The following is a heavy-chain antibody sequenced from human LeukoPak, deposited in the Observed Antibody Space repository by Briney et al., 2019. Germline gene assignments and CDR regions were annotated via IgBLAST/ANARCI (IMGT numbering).Heavy chain of an antibody. Sequence: GGSLRHSCAASGFTFSNYGMCWVRQAPGKGLEWVSLISGDGGNTYYPDSVKGRFTISRDNSKNTVYLQMNSLRAEDTALYYCAPDLRGSASSLDDWGQGTLVTVSS. V-gene: IGHV3-23*01. J-gene: IGHJ4*02. CDR2: ISGDGGNT. CDR1: GFTFSNYG. D-gene: IGHD6-25*01. CDR3: APDLRGSASSLDD.